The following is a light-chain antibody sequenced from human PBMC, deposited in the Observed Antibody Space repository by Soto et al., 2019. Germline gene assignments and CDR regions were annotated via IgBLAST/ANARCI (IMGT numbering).Light chain of an antibody. J-gene: IGKJ2*01. CDR1: QSVNSGY. CDR2: ATS. CDR3: QQFDSSRILS. Sequence: IVLTQSPGTLSLSPGERATLSCRASQSVNSGYLAWYQQKPGQAPRLLIYATSIRTTDFTDRFSGSGSGTDFTLTISGMKPEDSAVYYCHCQQFDSSRILSVGQGTKLEIK. V-gene: IGKV3-20*01.